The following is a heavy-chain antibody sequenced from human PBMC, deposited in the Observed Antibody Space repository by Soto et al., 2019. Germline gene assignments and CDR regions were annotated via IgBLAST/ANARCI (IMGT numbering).Heavy chain of an antibody. Sequence: ASVKVSCKASGYTFTSDGISWVRQAPGQGLEWMGWISAYNGNTNYAQKLQGRVTMTTDTSTSTAYMELRSLRSDDTAVYYCASSAITIFGVVIIDYYYYGMDVWGQGTTVT. CDR1: GYTFTSDG. D-gene: IGHD3-3*01. CDR2: ISAYNGNT. CDR3: ASSAITIFGVVIIDYYYYGMDV. V-gene: IGHV1-18*01. J-gene: IGHJ6*02.